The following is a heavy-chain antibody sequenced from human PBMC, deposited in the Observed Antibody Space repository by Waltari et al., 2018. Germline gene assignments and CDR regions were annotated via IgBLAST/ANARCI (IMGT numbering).Heavy chain of an antibody. CDR1: GGTFSSYA. J-gene: IGHJ4*02. Sequence: QVQLVQSGAEVKKPGSSVKVSCKASGGTFSSYAISWVRQAPGQGLEWMGVIIPMFGTANYGQKCQGRVTMTADESTSTADMELSSLRSEDTAVYYCARGVRVATSGFDYWGQGTLVTVSS. D-gene: IGHD5-12*01. V-gene: IGHV1-69*01. CDR2: IIPMFGTA. CDR3: ARGVRVATSGFDY.